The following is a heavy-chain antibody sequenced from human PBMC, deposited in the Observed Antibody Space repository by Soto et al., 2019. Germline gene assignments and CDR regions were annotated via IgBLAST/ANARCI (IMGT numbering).Heavy chain of an antibody. CDR2: IGTAGDT. V-gene: IGHV3-13*01. CDR1: GFTFSSYD. CDR3: ARYSATAMGSLDY. J-gene: IGHJ4*02. Sequence: EVQLVESGGGLVQPGGSLRLSCAASGFTFSSYDMHWVRQATGKGLEWVSAIGTAGDTYYPGSVKGRFTISRENAKNSLYLQMNSRRAGDTAVYYCARYSATAMGSLDYWGQGTLVTVSS. D-gene: IGHD5-18*01.